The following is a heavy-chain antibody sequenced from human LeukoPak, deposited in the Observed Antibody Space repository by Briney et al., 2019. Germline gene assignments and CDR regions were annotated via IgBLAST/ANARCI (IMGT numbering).Heavy chain of an antibody. V-gene: IGHV3-21*04. CDR2: ISSSSSYI. CDR1: GFTFSSYS. CDR3: ASDGSGSYYYGMDV. D-gene: IGHD3-10*01. Sequence: GGSLRLSCAASGFTFSSYSMNWVRQAPGKGLEWVSSISSSSSYIYYADSVKGRFTISRDNAKNSLYLQMNSLRAEDTAVYYCASDGSGSYYYGMDVWGQGTTVTVSS. J-gene: IGHJ6*02.